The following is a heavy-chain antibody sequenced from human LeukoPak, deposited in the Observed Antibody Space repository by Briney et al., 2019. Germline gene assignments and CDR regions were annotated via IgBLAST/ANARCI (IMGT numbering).Heavy chain of an antibody. V-gene: IGHV3-21*01. J-gene: IGHJ6*03. CDR3: AGYGGSYPYYMDV. Sequence: GGSLRLSCAASGFTFSSYTMNWVRQAPGKGLEWVSIISSGSSYIHYADSVKGRFTISRDNSKNTLYLQMNSLRGEDTAAYYCAGYGGSYPYYMDVWGKGTTVTMSS. D-gene: IGHD1-26*01. CDR2: ISSGSSYI. CDR1: GFTFSSYT.